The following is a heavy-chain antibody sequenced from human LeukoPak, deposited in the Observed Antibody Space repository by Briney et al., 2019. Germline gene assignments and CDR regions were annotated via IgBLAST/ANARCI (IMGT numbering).Heavy chain of an antibody. V-gene: IGHV3-30-3*01. D-gene: IGHD3-10*01. CDR3: ARDSSGSGSYPTLDY. Sequence: GGSLRLSCAASGFTFSSYAMHWVRQAPGKGLEWVAVISYDGSNKYYADSVKGRFTISRDNSKNTLYLQMNSLRAEDTAVHYCARDSSGSGSYPTLDYWGQGTLVTVSS. J-gene: IGHJ4*02. CDR2: ISYDGSNK. CDR1: GFTFSSYA.